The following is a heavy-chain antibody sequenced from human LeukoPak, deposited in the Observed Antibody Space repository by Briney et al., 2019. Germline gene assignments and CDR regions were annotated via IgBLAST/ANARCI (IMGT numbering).Heavy chain of an antibody. CDR2: IKSNGST. D-gene: IGHD3-22*01. CDR3: ARAPSEIGGYYPEYFRH. V-gene: IGHV3-74*01. CDR1: GFTFSSNW. J-gene: IGHJ1*01. Sequence: PGGSLRLSCAASGFTFSSNWMHSVRQAPGKGLVWVSRIKSNGSTRSADSATGRFTISRDNAKNTVSHQMNSLRAQNTGVYYCARAPSEIGGYYPEYFRHWGQGTLVTVSP.